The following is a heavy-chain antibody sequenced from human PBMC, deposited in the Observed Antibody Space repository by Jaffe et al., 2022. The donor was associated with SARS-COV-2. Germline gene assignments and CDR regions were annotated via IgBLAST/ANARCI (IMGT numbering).Heavy chain of an antibody. CDR1: GGSLSGHY. D-gene: IGHD3-22*01. CDR3: ARTGPAYYSDSRSYYFVSDYDSVGEHSIAEYLQH. V-gene: IGHV4-34*02. Sequence: QVQLQQWGAGMVKPSETLSLTCAVFGGSLSGHYWSWIRQSPGKGLEYIGDINHRGSTNYNWSLRGRVSISIDVSKNQFSLELSSVTAADTAVYYCARTGPAYYSDSRSYYFVSDYDSVGEHSIAEYLQHWGQGTQVTVSS. J-gene: IGHJ1*01. CDR2: INHRGST.